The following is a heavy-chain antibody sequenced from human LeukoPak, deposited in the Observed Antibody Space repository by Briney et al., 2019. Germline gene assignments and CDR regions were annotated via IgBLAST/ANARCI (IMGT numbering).Heavy chain of an antibody. CDR2: FDPEDGET. D-gene: IGHD4-23*01. CDR3: ATQAVVNPGFDP. J-gene: IGHJ5*02. Sequence: ASVKVSCKVSGYTLTELSMHWVRQAPGKELEWMGGFDPEDGETIYAQKFQGRVTMTEDTSTDTAYMELSSLRSEDTAVYYCATQAVVNPGFDPWGQGTLVTVSS. CDR1: GYTLTELS. V-gene: IGHV1-24*01.